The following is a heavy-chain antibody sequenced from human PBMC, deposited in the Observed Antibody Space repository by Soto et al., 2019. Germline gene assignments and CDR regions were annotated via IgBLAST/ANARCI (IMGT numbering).Heavy chain of an antibody. J-gene: IGHJ4*02. CDR3: ARGGGAVGATRPYYLDY. CDR2: IIPIFGTA. CDR1: GGTFSSYA. Sequence: QVQLVQSGAEVKKPGSSVKVSCKASGGTFSSYAISWVRQAPGQGLEWMGGIIPIFGTANYAQKFQGRVTITADESTGTAFMELSSLRSEDTAVYYCARGGGAVGATRPYYLDYWGQGTLVPVSS. V-gene: IGHV1-69*12. D-gene: IGHD1-26*01.